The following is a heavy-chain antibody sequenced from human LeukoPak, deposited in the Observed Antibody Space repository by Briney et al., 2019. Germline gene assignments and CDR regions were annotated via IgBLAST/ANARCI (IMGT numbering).Heavy chain of an antibody. CDR3: ARNQMVRGVIFLPQSHDIHYYGMDV. CDR2: IYPGDSDT. D-gene: IGHD3-10*01. CDR1: GYSFTTYW. V-gene: IGHV5-51*01. Sequence: GEALQISCKGSGYSFTTYWIAWGRRMPGKGREGRGIIYPGDSDTRYSPSFQGQVTISADKSISTAYLQWSSLKASDTAMYYCARNQMVRGVIFLPQSHDIHYYGMDVWGQGTTVTVSS. J-gene: IGHJ6*02.